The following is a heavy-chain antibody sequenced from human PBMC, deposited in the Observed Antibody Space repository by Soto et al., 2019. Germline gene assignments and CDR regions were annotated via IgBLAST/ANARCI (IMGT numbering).Heavy chain of an antibody. D-gene: IGHD3-9*01. V-gene: IGHV4-34*01. CDR1: GGSISGYY. J-gene: IGHJ6*02. Sequence: SETLSLTCTVSGGSISGYYWSWIRQPPGKGLEWIGEINHSATTNYNPSLKSRVTISVDTSKNQFSLKLSSVTAADTAVYYCARVGFEYYYGMDVWGQGTTVTVSS. CDR3: ARVGFEYYYGMDV. CDR2: INHSATT.